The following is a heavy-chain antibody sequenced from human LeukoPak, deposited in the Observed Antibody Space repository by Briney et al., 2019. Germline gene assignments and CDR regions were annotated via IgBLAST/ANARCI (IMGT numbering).Heavy chain of an antibody. J-gene: IGHJ4*02. CDR1: GFSFSNSG. CDR2: ISYDGSNK. V-gene: IGHV3-30*18. CDR3: AKEIRVAARGDY. D-gene: IGHD2-15*01. Sequence: GGSLRLSCAASGFSFSNSGMHWVRQAPGKGLEWVAVISYDGSNKYYADSVKGRFTISRDNSKNTLYLQMNSLRAEDTAVYYCAKEIRVAARGDYWGQGTLVTVSS.